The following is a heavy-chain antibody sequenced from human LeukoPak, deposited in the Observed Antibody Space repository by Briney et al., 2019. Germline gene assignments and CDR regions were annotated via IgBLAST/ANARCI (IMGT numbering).Heavy chain of an antibody. D-gene: IGHD2-2*01. Sequence: GGSLRLSCAASGFTVSSNYMSWVRQAPGKGLEWVSVIYSGGSTYYADSVKGRFTISRDNSKNTLYLQMNSLRAEDTAVYYCAARGTSWDYYYYGMDVWGQGTTVTVSS. CDR2: IYSGGST. CDR3: AARGTSWDYYYYGMDV. V-gene: IGHV3-66*01. CDR1: GFTVSSNY. J-gene: IGHJ6*02.